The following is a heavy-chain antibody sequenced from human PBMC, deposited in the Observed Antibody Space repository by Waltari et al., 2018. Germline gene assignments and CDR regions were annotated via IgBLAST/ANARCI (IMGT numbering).Heavy chain of an antibody. D-gene: IGHD6-19*01. V-gene: IGHV4-61*02. Sequence: QVLLQESGPGLVQASQTLSLTCTVSGASISSADYYWSWIRRPAGKEMQWSGRVSSTGGANYDPSLKRRATISVDSSKNEFSLSLTSVTAADTATYYCAREDLAVRKTGGFDYWGQGVMVSVSS. CDR2: VSSTGGA. J-gene: IGHJ4*02. CDR1: GASISSADYY. CDR3: AREDLAVRKTGGFDY.